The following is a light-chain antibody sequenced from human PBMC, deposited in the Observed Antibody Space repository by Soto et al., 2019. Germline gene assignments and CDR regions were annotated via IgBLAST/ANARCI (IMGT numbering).Light chain of an antibody. J-gene: IGKJ2*01. CDR3: QQYNTHSRT. V-gene: IGKV1-5*03. CDR1: QSISSW. Sequence: DIQMTQSPSTLSASVGDRVTITCRASQSISSWLAWYQQKPGKAPKLLISMASSLESGVPSRFSGSGSGTEFTLTISSLQPDDFATYYCQQYNTHSRTFGQGTKLEIK. CDR2: MAS.